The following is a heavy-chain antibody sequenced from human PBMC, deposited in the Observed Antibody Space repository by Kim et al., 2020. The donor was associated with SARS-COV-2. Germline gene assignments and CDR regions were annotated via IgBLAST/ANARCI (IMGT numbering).Heavy chain of an antibody. CDR1: GYTFTSYY. CDR3: ARVGYGDYGGV. CDR2: INPSGGST. J-gene: IGHJ4*02. V-gene: IGHV1-46*01. Sequence: ASVKVSCNASGYTFTSYYMHWVRQAPGRGLKWMGIINPSGGSTRYAQKFQGRVTMTRDTSTSTVYMELSSLRPEDTAVYYCARVGYGDYGGVWGQGTLGTLSS. D-gene: IGHD4-17*01.